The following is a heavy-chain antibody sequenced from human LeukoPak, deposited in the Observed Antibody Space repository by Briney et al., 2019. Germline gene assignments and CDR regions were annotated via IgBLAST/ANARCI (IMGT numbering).Heavy chain of an antibody. CDR2: ISYDGSNK. Sequence: GGSLRLSCAASGFTFSSYGMHWVRQAPGKGLEWVAVISYDGSNKYYADSVKGRFTISRDNSKNTLYLQMNSLRAEDTAVYYCAKADTLTNHFYYYGMDVWGQGTTVTVSS. CDR3: AKADTLTNHFYYYGMDV. J-gene: IGHJ6*02. V-gene: IGHV3-30*18. CDR1: GFTFSSYG. D-gene: IGHD4/OR15-4a*01.